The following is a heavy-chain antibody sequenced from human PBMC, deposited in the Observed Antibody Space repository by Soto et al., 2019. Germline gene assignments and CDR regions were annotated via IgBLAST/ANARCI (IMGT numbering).Heavy chain of an antibody. D-gene: IGHD3-22*01. J-gene: IGHJ5*01. CDR2: IQKSATS. V-gene: IGHV4-59*01. CDR1: GDTSTSYY. CDR3: PRAFYASVGYTWFDS. Sequence: SETLSLTCPVSGDTSTSYYWRWIRQPPGKGLEEIGHIQKSATSTNNPSLNGRVTISIDMSKKQFSLTLTSLTSADTAVYYCPRAFYASVGYTWFDSWSQGTLVTVCS.